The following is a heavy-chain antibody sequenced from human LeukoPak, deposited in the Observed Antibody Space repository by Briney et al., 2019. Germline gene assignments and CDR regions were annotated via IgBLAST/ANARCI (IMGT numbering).Heavy chain of an antibody. CDR3: AKDGGQGADY. CDR2: FGTSNNYI. J-gene: IGHJ4*02. Sequence: GGSLRLSCAASGFTFSSYPLNWVRQAPGKGLQWVSSFGTSNNYIYYADSVKGRFTISRDNAKNSLYLQMNSLRAEDTAVYYCAKDGGQGADYWGQGTLVTVSS. V-gene: IGHV3-21*04. D-gene: IGHD3-16*01. CDR1: GFTFSSYP.